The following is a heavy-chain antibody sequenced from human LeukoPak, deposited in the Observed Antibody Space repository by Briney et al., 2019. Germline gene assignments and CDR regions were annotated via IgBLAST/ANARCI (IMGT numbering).Heavy chain of an antibody. V-gene: IGHV1-46*01. CDR2: INPSGGST. CDR3: ARERGCSGYDLAY. Sequence: ASVKVSCKASGYTFTSYYMHWVRQAPGQGLEWMGIINPSGGSTNYAQKFQGRVTITTDESTSTAYMELSSLRSEDTAVYYCARERGCSGYDLAYWGQGTLVTVSS. J-gene: IGHJ4*02. D-gene: IGHD5-12*01. CDR1: GYTFTSYY.